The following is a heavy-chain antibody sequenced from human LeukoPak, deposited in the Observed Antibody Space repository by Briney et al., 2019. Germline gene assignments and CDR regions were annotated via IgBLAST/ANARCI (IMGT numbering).Heavy chain of an antibody. Sequence: SGTLSLTCAVSGGSISSSSYYWGWIRQPPGKGLEWIGSIYYSGSTYYNPSLKSRVTISVDTSKNQFSLKLSSVTAADTAVYYCARDPRYSSSWTFDYWGQGTLVTVSS. J-gene: IGHJ4*02. CDR2: IYYSGST. V-gene: IGHV4-39*07. D-gene: IGHD6-13*01. CDR3: ARDPRYSSSWTFDY. CDR1: GGSISSSSYY.